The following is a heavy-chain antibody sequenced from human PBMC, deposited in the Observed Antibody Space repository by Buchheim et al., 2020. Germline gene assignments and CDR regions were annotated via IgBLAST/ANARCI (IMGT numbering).Heavy chain of an antibody. V-gene: IGHV4-39*01. CDR3: ATIRDYRNFVEE. D-gene: IGHD4-11*01. CDR2: IYNSGTA. Sequence: QLQLQESGPGLVKPSETLSLTCSVSGGSIKDSDPYWGWLRQSPGKGLEWIAMIYNSGTAYYNPSLRRRVTISVDTSQYQFLLRLSSVTTADTATCYCATIRDYRNFVEEWGQGTL. J-gene: IGHJ4*02. CDR1: GGSIKDSDPY.